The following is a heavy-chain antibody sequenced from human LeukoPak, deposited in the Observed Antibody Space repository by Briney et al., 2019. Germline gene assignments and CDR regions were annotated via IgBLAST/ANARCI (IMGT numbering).Heavy chain of an antibody. D-gene: IGHD6-13*01. J-gene: IGHJ5*02. CDR1: GGSISSGVYY. V-gene: IGHV4-31*03. Sequence: SQTLSLTCTVSGGSISSGVYYWSWIRQHPGKGLEWIGYIYYSGSTYYNPSLKSRVTISVDTSKNQFSLKLSSVTAADTAVYYCARYIAAAGTAWFDPWGQGTLVTVSS. CDR3: ARYIAAAGTAWFDP. CDR2: IYYSGST.